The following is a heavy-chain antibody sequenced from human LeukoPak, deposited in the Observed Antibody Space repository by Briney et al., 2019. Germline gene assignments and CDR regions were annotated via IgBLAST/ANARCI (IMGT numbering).Heavy chain of an antibody. CDR2: FYYSGST. CDR1: GASISSYY. CDR3: ARGVGLFDP. J-gene: IGHJ5*02. V-gene: IGHV4-59*01. D-gene: IGHD3-10*01. Sequence: ASETLSLTCTVSGASISSYYWSWIRQPPGKGLEWIGYFYYSGSTNYNPSLKSRVTISVDTSKNQFSLKLSSVTAADTAVYYCARGVGLFDPWGQGTLVTVSS.